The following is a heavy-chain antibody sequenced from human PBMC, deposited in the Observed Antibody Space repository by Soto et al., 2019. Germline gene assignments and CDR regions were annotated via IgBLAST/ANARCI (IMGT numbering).Heavy chain of an antibody. J-gene: IGHJ4*02. V-gene: IGHV3-9*01. Sequence: EVQLVESGGGLVQPGRSLRLSCAASGFTFDDYAMHWVRQAPGKGLEWVSGISWNSGSIGYADSVKGRFTISRDNAKNSLYLQMNSLRAEDTALYYCATAHRLLRLGELSLLEPLDYWGQGTLVTVSS. D-gene: IGHD3-16*02. CDR3: ATAHRLLRLGELSLLEPLDY. CDR1: GFTFDDYA. CDR2: ISWNSGSI.